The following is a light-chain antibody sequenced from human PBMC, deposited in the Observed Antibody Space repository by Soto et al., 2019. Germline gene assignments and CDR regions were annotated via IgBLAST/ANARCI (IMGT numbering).Light chain of an antibody. CDR1: QSVTSY. CDR3: QQRSNWPLT. CDR2: DAS. J-gene: IGKJ4*01. V-gene: IGKV3-11*01. Sequence: IVLTQSPATLSLSPGERATLSCRASQSVTSYLAWYQQKPGQAPRLLISDASNRATGIPARFSGSGSGTVFSLTISSLEPEDVAVYYCQQRSNWPLTFGGGTKVEIK.